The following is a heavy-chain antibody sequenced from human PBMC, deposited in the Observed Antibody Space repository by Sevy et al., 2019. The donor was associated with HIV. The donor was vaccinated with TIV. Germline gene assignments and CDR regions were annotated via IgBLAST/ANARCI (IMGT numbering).Heavy chain of an antibody. CDR3: AGDPHIGGATPNAGFDI. CDR1: CYTFTNSG. D-gene: IGHD1-26*01. Sequence: ASVKVSCKASCYTFTNSGISWVRQAPGQGLEWMGWISTYNGNTKYAQKLQGRVTMTTATSTSTAYKELRSLRSDDTAVYYYAGDPHIGGATPNAGFDIWGQGTMVTVSS. J-gene: IGHJ3*02. V-gene: IGHV1-18*01. CDR2: ISTYNGNT.